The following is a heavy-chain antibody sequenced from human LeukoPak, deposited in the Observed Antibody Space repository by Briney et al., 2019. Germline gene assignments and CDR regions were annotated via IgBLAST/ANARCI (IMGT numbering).Heavy chain of an antibody. D-gene: IGHD6-19*01. CDR2: IKQDGSEK. V-gene: IGHV3-7*01. J-gene: IGHJ3*02. CDR3: ATSQTTGGRYGNAFDI. CDR1: VITLSSYW. Sequence: PGGSLRLPCPFSVITLSSYWMSWVRQARGKGLEGVANIKQDGSEKYYVDSLRDGFTISRDNAKNPLYLQMNSLRAEDTAVYYCATSQTTGGRYGNAFDIWGQGTMVTVSS.